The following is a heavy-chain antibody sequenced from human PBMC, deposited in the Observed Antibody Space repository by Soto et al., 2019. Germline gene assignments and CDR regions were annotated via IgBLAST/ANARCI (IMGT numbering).Heavy chain of an antibody. J-gene: IGHJ4*02. CDR3: VKDMKWGGMTTIHYFDS. CDR1: GFIADDYA. CDR2: ISSNSATI. D-gene: IGHD4-17*01. Sequence: EVQLVESGGGVVQPGRSLRLSCVASGFIADDYAMHWVRQAPGKGLAWVSGISSNSATINYADSLKGRFTISRDNAKNSLFLQMNSLRPEDTAFYYCVKDMKWGGMTTIHYFDSWGQGTLVTVSS. V-gene: IGHV3-9*02.